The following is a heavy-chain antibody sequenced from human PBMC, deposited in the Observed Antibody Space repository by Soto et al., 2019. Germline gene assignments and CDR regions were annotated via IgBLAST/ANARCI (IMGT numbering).Heavy chain of an antibody. Sequence: TLSLTCAVSGGSISSGGYSWNWIRHPPGKGLEWIGYIYHSGITYYNPSLKSRVTISVDRSKNHFSLKLSSVTAADTAVYYCAREGEGFCNSTRCPSAWFEHWGQGTLVTVST. CDR3: AREGEGFCNSTRCPSAWFEH. CDR2: IYHSGIT. J-gene: IGHJ5*02. V-gene: IGHV4-30-2*01. CDR1: GGSISSGGYS. D-gene: IGHD2-2*01.